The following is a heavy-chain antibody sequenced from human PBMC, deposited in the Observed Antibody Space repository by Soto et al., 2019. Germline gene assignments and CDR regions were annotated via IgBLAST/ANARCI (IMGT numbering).Heavy chain of an antibody. Sequence: ASVKVSCKASGYTFTGYYMHWVRQAPGQGLEWMGWINPNSGGTNYAQKFQGRVTMTRDTSISTAYMELSRLRSDDTAVYYCARVPPKLRYCSSNSCKLEDYYYGMDVWGQGTTVTVSS. D-gene: IGHD2-2*01. V-gene: IGHV1-2*02. J-gene: IGHJ6*02. CDR1: GYTFTGYY. CDR2: INPNSGGT. CDR3: ARVPPKLRYCSSNSCKLEDYYYGMDV.